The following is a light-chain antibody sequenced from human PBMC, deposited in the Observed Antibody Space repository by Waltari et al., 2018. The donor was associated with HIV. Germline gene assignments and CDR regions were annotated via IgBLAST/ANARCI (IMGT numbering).Light chain of an antibody. Sequence: QPKMSQAPSASKTPGQRITISCSGTTSTIGNNFIYWYQQIAGAAPRLVMARNDQRPAWVPDRFSGTKSGTSAFLAITGLRLDDEATYFCASWDDNLGHWIFGGGTKLTVL. J-gene: IGLJ2*01. CDR1: TSTIGNNF. CDR3: ASWDDNLGHWI. CDR2: RND. V-gene: IGLV1-47*01.